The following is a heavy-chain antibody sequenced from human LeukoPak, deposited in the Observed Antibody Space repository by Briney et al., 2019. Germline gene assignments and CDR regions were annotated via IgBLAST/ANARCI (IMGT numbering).Heavy chain of an antibody. CDR3: AREWGRGGNSVDYFDY. CDR2: TYYRSKWQS. D-gene: IGHD4-23*01. J-gene: IGHJ4*02. CDR1: GDSVSSSSAA. Sequence: SQTLSLTCAISGDSVSSSSAAWTWIRQSPSRGLEWLGRTYYRSKWQSDYAVSVKSRIIINPDSSKNQFSLELNSVTPEDTAVYYCAREWGRGGNSVDYFDYWGQGTLVSVSS. V-gene: IGHV6-1*01.